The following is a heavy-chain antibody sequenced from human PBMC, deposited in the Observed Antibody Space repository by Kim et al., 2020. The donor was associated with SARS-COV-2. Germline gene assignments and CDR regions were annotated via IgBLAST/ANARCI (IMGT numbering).Heavy chain of an antibody. D-gene: IGHD3-22*01. V-gene: IGHV3-23*01. Sequence: ADSVKGRFTISRDNSKNTLYLQMNSLRAEDTAVYYCAKAIRGYYDNVFDYWGQGTLVTVSS. J-gene: IGHJ4*02. CDR3: AKAIRGYYDNVFDY.